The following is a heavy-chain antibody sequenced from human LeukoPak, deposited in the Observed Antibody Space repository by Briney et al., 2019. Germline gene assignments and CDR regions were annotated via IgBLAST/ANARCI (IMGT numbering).Heavy chain of an antibody. J-gene: IGHJ4*02. Sequence: SETLSLTCTVSGVSVNIGDYYWGWIRQSPGKSLEGIGNIYSSGTTYYNPSLKSRVIISMDTSRSQFSLNLSSVTAADTAVYFCTRQLGTATTSVVDYWGQGTLVTVSS. CDR3: TRQLGTATTSVVDY. V-gene: IGHV4-39*01. CDR1: GVSVNIGDYY. CDR2: IYSSGTT. D-gene: IGHD1-7*01.